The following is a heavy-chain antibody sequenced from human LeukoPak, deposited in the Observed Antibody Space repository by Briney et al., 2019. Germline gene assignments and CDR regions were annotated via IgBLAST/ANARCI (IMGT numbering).Heavy chain of an antibody. D-gene: IGHD1-1*01. CDR2: IYSGGST. CDR1: GFTVSSNY. CDR3: ARDGRTGSFDY. J-gene: IGHJ4*02. V-gene: IGHV3-53*01. Sequence: GGSLRLSCAASGFTVSSNYMSWVRQAPGKGLEWVSVIYSGGSTYYADSVKGRFIISRDNSKNTLYLQMNSLRAEDTAVYYCARDGRTGSFDYWGQGTLVTVSS.